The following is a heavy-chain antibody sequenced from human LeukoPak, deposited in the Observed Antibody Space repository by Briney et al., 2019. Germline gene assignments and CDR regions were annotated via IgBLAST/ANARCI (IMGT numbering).Heavy chain of an antibody. CDR2: ISGSGGST. CDR1: GFTFSSYA. V-gene: IGHV3-23*01. J-gene: IGHJ4*02. CDR3: AKIFTAAAGIFGCFDY. Sequence: GGSLRLSCAASGFTFSSYAMSWVRQAPGKGLEWVSAISGSGGSTYYADSVKGRFTISRDNSKNTLYLQMNSLRAEDTAVYYCAKIFTAAAGIFGCFDYWGQGTLVTVSS. D-gene: IGHD6-13*01.